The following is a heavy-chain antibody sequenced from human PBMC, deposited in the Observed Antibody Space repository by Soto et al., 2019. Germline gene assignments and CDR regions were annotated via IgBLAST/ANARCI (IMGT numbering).Heavy chain of an antibody. CDR3: AKDISRDYSNYVSYYYGMDV. CDR2: ISWDGGST. CDR1: GFTFSSYS. D-gene: IGHD4-4*01. J-gene: IGHJ6*02. Sequence: PGGSLRLSCAASGFTFSSYSMHWVRQAPGKGLVWVSLISWDGGSTYYADSVKGRFTISRDNSKNSLYLQMNSLRTEDTALYYCAKDISRDYSNYVSYYYGMDVWGQGTTVTVSS. V-gene: IGHV3-43*01.